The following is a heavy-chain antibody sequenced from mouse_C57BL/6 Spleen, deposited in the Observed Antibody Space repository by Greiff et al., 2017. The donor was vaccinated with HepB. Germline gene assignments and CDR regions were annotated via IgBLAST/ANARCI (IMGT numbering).Heavy chain of an antibody. CDR1: GYTFTSYW. CDR3: ARKKPGYYFDY. CDR2: IDPSDSYT. D-gene: IGHD2-2*01. J-gene: IGHJ2*01. V-gene: IGHV1-50*01. Sequence: QVQLQQPGAELVKPGASVKLSCKASGYTFTSYWMQWVKQRPGQGLEWIGEIDPSDSYTNYNQKFKGKATLTVDTSSSTAYMQLSSLTSEDSAVYYCARKKPGYYFDYWGQGTTLTVSS.